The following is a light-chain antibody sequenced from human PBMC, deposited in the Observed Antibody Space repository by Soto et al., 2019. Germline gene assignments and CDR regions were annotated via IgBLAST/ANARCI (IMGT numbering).Light chain of an antibody. CDR1: QSVLYSSNNKNY. CDR2: WAS. Sequence: DIVMTQSPDSLAVSLGERATINCKSSQSVLYSSNNKNYLAWYQQKPGRPPKLLIYWASTRESGVPDRFSGSGSWTDFTLTISNLQAEYVAVYYCQQYYSTPRTFGQGTKLEIK. J-gene: IGKJ2*02. CDR3: QQYYSTPRT. V-gene: IGKV4-1*01.